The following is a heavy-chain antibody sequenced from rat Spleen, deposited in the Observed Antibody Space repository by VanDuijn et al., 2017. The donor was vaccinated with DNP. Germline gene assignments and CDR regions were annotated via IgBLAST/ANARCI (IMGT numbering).Heavy chain of an antibody. CDR1: GFTFRSFP. Sequence: EVQVIESGGGFVQPGGSMKLSCEASGFTFRSFPMAWVRQAPTKGLEWVATISYDGSSTYYRDSVKGRFTISRDNAKSTLYLQMDSLRSEDTATYYCATHRYNYVMDAWGQGASVTVSS. CDR3: ATHRYNYVMDA. V-gene: IGHV5-46*01. J-gene: IGHJ4*01. D-gene: IGHD1-5*01. CDR2: ISYDGSST.